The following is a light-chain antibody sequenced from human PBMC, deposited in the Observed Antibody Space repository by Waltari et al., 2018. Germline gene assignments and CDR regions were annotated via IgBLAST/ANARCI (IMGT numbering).Light chain of an antibody. CDR2: EDN. J-gene: IGLJ2*01. Sequence: NFMLTQPHSVSESPGKTVTISCTGSSGSIASNYVQWYQQRPGSAPTTVIYEDNQRPSGGPDRVSGSIDSSSNSASLTISGLKTEDEADYYCQSYDSSSVVFGGGTKLTVL. CDR1: SGSIASNY. CDR3: QSYDSSSVV. V-gene: IGLV6-57*02.